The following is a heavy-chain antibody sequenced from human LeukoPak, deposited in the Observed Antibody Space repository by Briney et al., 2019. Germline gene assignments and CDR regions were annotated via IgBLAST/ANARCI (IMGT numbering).Heavy chain of an antibody. V-gene: IGHV4-59*01. J-gene: IGHJ4*02. CDR2: IYHTGST. CDR1: GGSISSYY. CDR3: ARRGRNSSGWQDYL. D-gene: IGHD6-25*01. Sequence: SETLSLTRTVSGGSISSYYWSWIRQPPGKGLKWIANIYHTGSTNYNPSLSSRVTISIDTAKNQFSLKLTSVTAADTAVYYCARRGRNSSGWQDYLWGQGTLVTVSS.